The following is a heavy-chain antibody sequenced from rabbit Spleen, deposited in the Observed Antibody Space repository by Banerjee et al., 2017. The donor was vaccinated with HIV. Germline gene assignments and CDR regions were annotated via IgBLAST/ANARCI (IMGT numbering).Heavy chain of an antibody. D-gene: IGHD4-2*01. CDR1: GFSFSGYYY. CDR2: IYAGSSGST. CDR3: ARDSAGREDFNL. J-gene: IGHJ4*01. Sequence: EQLEESGGGLVKPEGSPTLTCKASGFSFSGYYYICWVLQAPGKGLEWIACIYAGSSGSTYSATWAKGRFTISKTSSTPVTLQMTSLTAADTATYFCARDSAGREDFNLWGPGTLVTVS. V-gene: IGHV1S45*01.